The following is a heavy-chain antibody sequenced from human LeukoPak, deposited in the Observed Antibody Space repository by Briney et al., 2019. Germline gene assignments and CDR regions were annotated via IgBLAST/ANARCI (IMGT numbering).Heavy chain of an antibody. CDR2: INPNSGGT. CDR1: GYTFTGYY. D-gene: IGHD4-17*01. CDR3: ARESLTTVTTDYYGMDV. J-gene: IGHJ6*02. Sequence: ASVKVSCKASGYTFTGYYMHWVRQAPGQGLEWMGWINPNSGGTNYAQKFQGWVTMTRDTSISTAYMELSRLRSDDTAVYYCARESLTTVTTDYYGMDVWGQGTTVTASS. V-gene: IGHV1-2*04.